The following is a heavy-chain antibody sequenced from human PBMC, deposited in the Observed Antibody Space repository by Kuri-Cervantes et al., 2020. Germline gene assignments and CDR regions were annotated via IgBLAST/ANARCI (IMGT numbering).Heavy chain of an antibody. CDR3: ARGCGGDCYSYYGMDV. D-gene: IGHD2-21*02. CDR1: GGSFSGYY. Sequence: SQTLSLTCAVYGGSFSGYYWSWIRQPPGKGLEWIGEINHSGSTNYNPSLKSRVTISVDTSKNQFSLKLSSVTAADTAVYYCARGCGGDCYSYYGMDVWGQGTTVTVSS. J-gene: IGHJ6*02. V-gene: IGHV4-34*01. CDR2: INHSGST.